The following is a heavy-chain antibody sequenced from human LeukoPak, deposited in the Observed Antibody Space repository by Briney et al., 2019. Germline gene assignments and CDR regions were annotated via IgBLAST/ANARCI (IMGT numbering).Heavy chain of an antibody. Sequence: SETLSLTCAVSGYSISSGYYWGWIRQPPGKGLEWIGSIYHSGSTHYNPSLKSRVTISVDTSKNQFSLKLSSVTAADTAVYYCARAGYCSGGSCYSWFDPWGQGTLVTVSS. CDR2: IYHSGST. V-gene: IGHV4-38-2*01. D-gene: IGHD2-15*01. CDR1: GYSISSGYY. CDR3: ARAGYCSGGSCYSWFDP. J-gene: IGHJ5*02.